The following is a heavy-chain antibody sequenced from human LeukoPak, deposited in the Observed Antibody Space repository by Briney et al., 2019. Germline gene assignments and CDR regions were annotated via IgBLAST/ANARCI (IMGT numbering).Heavy chain of an antibody. Sequence: PGGSLRLSCAASGFXFSSYAMSWVRQAPGKGQEWVSSISGSGGNTYYADPVKGRCTISRDNSKNTLYLQMNSLSAEDTAVYYCAKVPWREEWELLDAFDIWGQGTMVTVSS. CDR2: ISGSGGNT. CDR1: GFXFSSYA. CDR3: AKVPWREEWELLDAFDI. V-gene: IGHV3-23*01. D-gene: IGHD1-26*01. J-gene: IGHJ3*02.